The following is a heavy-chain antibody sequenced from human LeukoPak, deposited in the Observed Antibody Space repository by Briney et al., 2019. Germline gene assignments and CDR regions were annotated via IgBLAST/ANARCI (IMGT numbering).Heavy chain of an antibody. D-gene: IGHD4-17*01. V-gene: IGHV3-33*06. CDR2: IWYDGSNK. J-gene: IGHJ4*02. CDR3: VKDRNYGYDLFDY. Sequence: GGSLRLSCAASGFTFSSYGMHWVRQAPGKGLEWVAVIWYDGSNKYYADSVKGRFTISRDNSKNTLYLQMNSLRAEDTAVYYCVKDRNYGYDLFDYWGQGTLVTVSS. CDR1: GFTFSSYG.